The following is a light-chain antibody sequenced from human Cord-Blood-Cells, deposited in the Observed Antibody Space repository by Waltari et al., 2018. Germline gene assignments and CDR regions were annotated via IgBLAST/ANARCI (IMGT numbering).Light chain of an antibody. CDR2: VVS. CDR1: SSDVGGYNY. V-gene: IGLV2-8*01. Sequence: QSALTQPPSASGSPGQSVTISCTGTSSDVGGYNYVSWYQKHPGKAPKLMIYVVSKRPSGVPDRFSGSKSGNTASLTVSGLQAEDEADYYCSSYAGSRYVFGTGTKVTVL. J-gene: IGLJ1*01. CDR3: SSYAGSRYV.